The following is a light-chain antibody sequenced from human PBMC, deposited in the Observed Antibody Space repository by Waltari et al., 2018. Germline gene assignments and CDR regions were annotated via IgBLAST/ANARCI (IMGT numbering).Light chain of an antibody. V-gene: IGLV2-14*03. J-gene: IGLJ1*01. CDR2: DVS. CDR1: SRDVCNYHW. Sequence: QSALPQPASLSGSPGPSITIPCTGTSRDVCNYHWVSWYQQHPGKAPKVVIFDVSYRPSGVSNRFSGSKSGNTASLTISGLQAEDEADYYCTSYTSSHGLVFGTGTKVTVL. CDR3: TSYTSSHGLV.